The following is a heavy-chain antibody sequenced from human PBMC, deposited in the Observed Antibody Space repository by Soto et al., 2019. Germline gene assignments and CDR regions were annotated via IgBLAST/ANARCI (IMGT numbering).Heavy chain of an antibody. Sequence: QVQLVESGGGVVQPGRSLRLSCAASGFTLSRYGMHWVRQAPGKGLEWVAIMWYDGSNKYYADSVRGRFTISRDNSKNTLYLQMNSLRAEDTAVYYCARGDYGGNSHAFDIWGQGTMATVSS. D-gene: IGHD4-17*01. J-gene: IGHJ3*02. CDR3: ARGDYGGNSHAFDI. CDR2: MWYDGSNK. CDR1: GFTLSRYG. V-gene: IGHV3-33*01.